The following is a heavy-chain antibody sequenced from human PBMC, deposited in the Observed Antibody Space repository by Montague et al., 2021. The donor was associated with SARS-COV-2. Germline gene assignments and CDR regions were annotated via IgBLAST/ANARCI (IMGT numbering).Heavy chain of an antibody. Sequence: SLRLSCAASGFTLSSYSMYWVRQAPGKGLEWVAVISSDGTNKYFRESVRGRFTISRDKSNNTVFLQMSSLRPEDTAVYYCARPGVENSGWYLSYFEYWGQGSLVTVST. D-gene: IGHD6-19*01. J-gene: IGHJ4*02. CDR3: ARPGVENSGWYLSYFEY. CDR2: ISSDGTNK. CDR1: GFTLSSYS. V-gene: IGHV3-30*04.